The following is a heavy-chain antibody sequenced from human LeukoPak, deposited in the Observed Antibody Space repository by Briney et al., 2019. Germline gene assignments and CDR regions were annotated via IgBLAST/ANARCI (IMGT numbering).Heavy chain of an antibody. V-gene: IGHV4-34*01. Sequence: SETLSLTCAVYGGSFSGYYWSWIRQPPGKGLEWIGEINHSGSTNYNPSLKSRVTISVDTSKNQFSLKLSSVTAADTAVYYCALLMGSPMQYYYYYMDVWGKGTTVTVSS. CDR1: GGSFSGYY. D-gene: IGHD2-8*01. CDR3: ALLMGSPMQYYYYYMDV. J-gene: IGHJ6*03. CDR2: INHSGST.